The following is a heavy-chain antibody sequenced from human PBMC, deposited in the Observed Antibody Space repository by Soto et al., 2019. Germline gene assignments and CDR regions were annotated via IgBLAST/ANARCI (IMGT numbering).Heavy chain of an antibody. D-gene: IGHD2-15*01. CDR3: ARGGEWFDP. Sequence: QVQLVQSGAEVKKPGSSVKVSCKASGGTLSTYTISWVRQAPGQGLDWMGRITPLIDIAKYAQKFQGRVTITADKSTSTVYMELSSLRAADTAVYYCARGGEWFDPWGQGTLVTVSS. CDR2: ITPLIDIA. V-gene: IGHV1-69*02. CDR1: GGTLSTYT. J-gene: IGHJ5*02.